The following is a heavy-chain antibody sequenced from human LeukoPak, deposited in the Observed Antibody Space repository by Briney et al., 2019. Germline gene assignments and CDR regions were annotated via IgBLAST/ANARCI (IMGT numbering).Heavy chain of an antibody. CDR2: KYYSGST. V-gene: IGHV4-59*01. D-gene: IGHD1-26*01. CDR3: ASLYSGSYDTGSFDYFNY. Sequence: PSETLSLTCTVSGGSISSYYWSWIRQPPGKGLEWIGYKYYSGSTNYNPSLKSLVTISVDTSKNQFSLKLSSVTAADTAVYYCASLYSGSYDTGSFDYFNYWGQGTLVTVSS. CDR1: GGSISSYY. J-gene: IGHJ4*02.